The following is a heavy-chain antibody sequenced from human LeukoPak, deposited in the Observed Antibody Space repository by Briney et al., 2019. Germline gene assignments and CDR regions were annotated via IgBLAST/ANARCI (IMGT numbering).Heavy chain of an antibody. V-gene: IGHV3-53*04. D-gene: IGHD4-23*01. CDR1: GFTVSSNY. Sequence: GGSLRLSCAASGFTVSSNYMSWVRQAPGKGREWVSVIYSGGSTYYADSVKGRFTISRHNSKNTLYLQMNSLRAEDTAVYYCANLYGGPRGYFDYWGQGTLVTVSS. CDR3: ANLYGGPRGYFDY. CDR2: IYSGGST. J-gene: IGHJ4*02.